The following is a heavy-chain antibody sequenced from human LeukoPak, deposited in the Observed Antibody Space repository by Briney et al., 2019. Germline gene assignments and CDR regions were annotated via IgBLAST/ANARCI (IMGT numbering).Heavy chain of an antibody. CDR3: TRRRARGSASCPGYFDY. Sequence: GGSLRLSCTASGFTFGDYAMSWLRQAPGKGLEWVGFIRSRDYGGTTEYAASVRGRFAISRDDSKSIAYLQMNSLKTEDTAVYYCTRRRARGSASCPGYFDYWGQGNLVTVSS. CDR1: GFTFGDYA. J-gene: IGHJ4*02. CDR2: IRSRDYGGTT. D-gene: IGHD2-2*01. V-gene: IGHV3-49*03.